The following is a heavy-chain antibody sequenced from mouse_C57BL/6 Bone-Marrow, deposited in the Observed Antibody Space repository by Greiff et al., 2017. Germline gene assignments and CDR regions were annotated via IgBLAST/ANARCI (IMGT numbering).Heavy chain of an antibody. CDR1: GYTFTSYW. V-gene: IGHV1-53*01. CDR3: ARNGYYDWYFDV. Sequence: VQLQQPGTELVKPGASVKLSCQASGYTFTSYWMHWVKQRPGQGLEWIGNINPSNGGTNYNEKFKSKATLTVDQSSSTAYMQLSSLTSEDSAVYYCARNGYYDWYFDVWGTGTTVTVSS. J-gene: IGHJ1*03. CDR2: INPSNGGT. D-gene: IGHD2-3*01.